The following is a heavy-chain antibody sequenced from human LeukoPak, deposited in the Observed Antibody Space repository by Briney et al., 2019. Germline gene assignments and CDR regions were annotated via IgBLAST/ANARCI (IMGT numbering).Heavy chain of an antibody. CDR2: IKQDGSEK. J-gene: IGHJ4*02. CDR3: ARDPVAGHFDY. D-gene: IGHD6-19*01. Sequence: GGSLRLSCAASGFTFSSYWMSWVRRAPGKGLEWVANIKQDGSEKYYVDSVKGRFTISRDNAKNSLYLQMNSLRAEDTAVYYCARDPVAGHFDYWGQGTLVTVSS. CDR1: GFTFSSYW. V-gene: IGHV3-7*01.